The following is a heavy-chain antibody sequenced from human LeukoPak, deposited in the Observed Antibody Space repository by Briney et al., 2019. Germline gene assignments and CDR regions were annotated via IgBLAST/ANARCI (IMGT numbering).Heavy chain of an antibody. D-gene: IGHD6-13*01. CDR1: GFTFSSYG. CDR2: IRYDGSNK. J-gene: IGHJ6*02. V-gene: IGHV3-30*02. CDR3: AKDDWVIAAAVRLYYYYYVMDV. Sequence: GGSLRLSCAASGFTFSSYGMHWVRQAPGKGLEWVAFIRYDGSNKYYADSVKGRFTISRDNSKNTLYLQMNSLRAEDTAVYYCAKDDWVIAAAVRLYYYYYVMDVWGQGTTVTVSS.